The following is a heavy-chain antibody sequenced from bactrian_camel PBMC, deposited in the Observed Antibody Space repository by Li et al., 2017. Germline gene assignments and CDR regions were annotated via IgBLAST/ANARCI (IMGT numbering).Heavy chain of an antibody. D-gene: IGHD7*01. Sequence: VQLVESGGGSVQAGGSLKLSCEISGYTTTLRRSVGWFRQAPGKEREGVAFVYFGGGSTYYADSVKGRFTISQDKGKNTVYLLMNSLKPDDSGTYYCAYESGTTPDLCRRRGPGGYFGQGTQVTVS. CDR1: GYTTTLRRS. V-gene: IGHV3S40*01. J-gene: IGHJ4*01. CDR2: VYFGGGST.